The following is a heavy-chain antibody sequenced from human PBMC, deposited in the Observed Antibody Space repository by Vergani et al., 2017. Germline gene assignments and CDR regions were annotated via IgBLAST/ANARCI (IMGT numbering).Heavy chain of an antibody. CDR2: INSDGSST. CDR1: GFTFSSYW. Sequence: VQLVESGGGLVQPGGSLSLSCAASGFTFSSYWMHWVRQAPGKGLVWVSRINSDGSSTSYADSVKGRFTISRDNAKNTRYLQMNSLRAEDTDVYYCASLYYYDSTTDYWGQGTLVTVSS. D-gene: IGHD3-22*01. CDR3: ASLYYYDSTTDY. J-gene: IGHJ4*02. V-gene: IGHV3-74*01.